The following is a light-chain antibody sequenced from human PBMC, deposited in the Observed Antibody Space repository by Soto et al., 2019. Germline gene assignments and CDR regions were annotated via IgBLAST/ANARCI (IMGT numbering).Light chain of an antibody. Sequence: DLQMTQTPSTLSASVGDRVTITCRASQSIGNWLAWYQQKPGKAPKLLIYDASSLQSGVPSRFSGSASGTDFTLTISSLQPDDFATYYCQQYNSYSPRTFGQGTKVDI. CDR2: DAS. J-gene: IGKJ1*01. V-gene: IGKV1-5*01. CDR3: QQYNSYSPRT. CDR1: QSIGNW.